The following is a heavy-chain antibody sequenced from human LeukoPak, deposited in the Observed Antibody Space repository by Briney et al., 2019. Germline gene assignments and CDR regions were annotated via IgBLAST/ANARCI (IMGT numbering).Heavy chain of an antibody. CDR2: INGRGFSI. Sequence: GGSLTLSCATSGCTFSAYSMNWVRHAPGKGLEWVANINGRGFSIHYADSIKGRFTISRDNTKDLLYLQMTGLRADDTALYYCTRDQPSSGWGFDSWGRGTLVIVSS. CDR1: GCTFSAYS. CDR3: TRDQPSSGWGFDS. J-gene: IGHJ4*02. V-gene: IGHV3-21*05. D-gene: IGHD6-19*01.